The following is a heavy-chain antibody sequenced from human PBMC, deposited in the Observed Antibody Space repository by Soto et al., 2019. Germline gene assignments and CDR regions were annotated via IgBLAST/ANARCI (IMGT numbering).Heavy chain of an antibody. Sequence: QVQLVQSGAEVKKPGSSVKVSCKASGGTFSSYAISWVRQAPGQGLEWMGGIIPIFGTANYAQKFQGRVTITADESTSTAYMELSSLRSEDTAVYYYARDVDTAMPTGYYYYGMDVWGQGTTVTVSS. CDR2: IIPIFGTA. D-gene: IGHD5-18*01. CDR1: GGTFSSYA. J-gene: IGHJ6*02. CDR3: ARDVDTAMPTGYYYYGMDV. V-gene: IGHV1-69*01.